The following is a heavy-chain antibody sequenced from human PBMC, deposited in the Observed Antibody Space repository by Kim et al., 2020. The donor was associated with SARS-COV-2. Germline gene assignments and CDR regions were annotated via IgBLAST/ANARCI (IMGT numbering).Heavy chain of an antibody. CDR1: GFTFSSYA. CDR3: AKNGVTMIVVLPLYYFDY. J-gene: IGHJ4*02. Sequence: WGSLRLSCAASGFTFSSYAMSWVRQAPGKGLEWVSAISGSGGSTYYADSVKGRFTISRDNSKNTLYLQMNSLRAEDTAVYYCAKNGVTMIVVLPLYYFDYWGQGTLVTVSS. D-gene: IGHD3-22*01. V-gene: IGHV3-23*01. CDR2: ISGSGGST.